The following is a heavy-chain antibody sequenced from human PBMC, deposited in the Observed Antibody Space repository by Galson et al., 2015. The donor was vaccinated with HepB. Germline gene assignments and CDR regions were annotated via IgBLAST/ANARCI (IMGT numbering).Heavy chain of an antibody. CDR3: ARQDYFDSSGYHYYFDY. CDR1: GYTFTSYG. CDR2: ISAYNGNT. V-gene: IGHV1-18*04. J-gene: IGHJ4*02. D-gene: IGHD3-22*01. Sequence: SVKVSCKASGYTFTSYGISWVRQAPGQGLEWMGWISAYNGNTNYAQKLQGRVTMTTDTSTSTAYMELRSLRSDDTAVYYCARQDYFDSSGYHYYFDYWGQGTLVTVSS.